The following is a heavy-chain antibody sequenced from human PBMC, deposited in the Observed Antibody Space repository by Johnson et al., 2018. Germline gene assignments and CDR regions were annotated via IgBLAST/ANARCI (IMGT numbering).Heavy chain of an antibody. J-gene: IGHJ1*01. Sequence: VQLVQSGGGVVRPGGSLRLSCAASGFTFDDYGMSWVRQAPGEGLEWVSGINWNGGSTGYADSVKGRFTISRDNAKNSLYLQMNTLRAEDTAVYYCASRYYDSSGYFAYFQHWGQGTLVTVSS. D-gene: IGHD3-22*01. V-gene: IGHV3-20*04. CDR1: GFTFDDYG. CDR3: ASRYYDSSGYFAYFQH. CDR2: INWNGGST.